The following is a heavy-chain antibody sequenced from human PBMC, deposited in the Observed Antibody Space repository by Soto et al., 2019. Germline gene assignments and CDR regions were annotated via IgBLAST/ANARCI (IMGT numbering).Heavy chain of an antibody. CDR1: GFTFDDYT. V-gene: IGHV3-33*08. CDR3: ARDLEYSSSGFDY. CDR2: IWYDGSNK. Sequence: PGGSLRLSCAASGFTFDDYTMHWVRQAPGKGLEWVAVIWYDGSNKYYADSVKGRFTISRDNSKNTLYLQMNSLRAEDTAVYYCARDLEYSSSGFDYWGQGTLVTVSS. D-gene: IGHD6-6*01. J-gene: IGHJ4*02.